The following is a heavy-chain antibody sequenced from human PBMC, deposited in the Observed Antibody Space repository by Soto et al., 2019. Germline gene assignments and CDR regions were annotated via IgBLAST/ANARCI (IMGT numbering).Heavy chain of an antibody. Sequence: QVQLQESGPGLVKPSQTLSLTCTVSGGSISSGDYYWSWIRQHPGKGLEWIGYIYYSGSTYYNPSLNSRVTXSXDXXKNPFSLKLSSVTAADTAVYYCARWWSGSRQGFDPWGQGTLVTVSS. CDR3: ARWWSGSRQGFDP. CDR2: IYYSGST. CDR1: GGSISSGDYY. V-gene: IGHV4-31*03. J-gene: IGHJ5*02. D-gene: IGHD3-3*01.